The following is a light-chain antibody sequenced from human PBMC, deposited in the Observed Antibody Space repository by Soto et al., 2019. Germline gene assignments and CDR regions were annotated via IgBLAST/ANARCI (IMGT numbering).Light chain of an antibody. CDR2: GVS. Sequence: DIQMTQSPSSLSASVGDRVTITCRASQSVRTYLNWYQQKPGKAPNLLIYGVSTLHSGVPSRISGSGSGTEFTLTISSLQPDDFATYYCLQFNTFPWTFGQGTKVDNK. V-gene: IGKV1-9*01. CDR1: QSVRTY. J-gene: IGKJ1*01. CDR3: LQFNTFPWT.